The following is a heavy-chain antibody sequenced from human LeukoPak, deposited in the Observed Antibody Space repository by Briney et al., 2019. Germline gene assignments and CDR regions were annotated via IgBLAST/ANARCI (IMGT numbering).Heavy chain of an antibody. D-gene: IGHD5-24*01. CDR2: IYYSGST. CDR3: ARGGMATFY. J-gene: IGHJ4*02. CDR1: GGSISSYY. Sequence: SETLSLTCTVSGGSISSYYWSWLRQPPGKGLEWIGYIYYSGSTNYNPSLKSRVTISVDTSKNQFSLNLSSVTAADTAVYYCARGGMATFYWGQGTLVTVSS. V-gene: IGHV4-59*01.